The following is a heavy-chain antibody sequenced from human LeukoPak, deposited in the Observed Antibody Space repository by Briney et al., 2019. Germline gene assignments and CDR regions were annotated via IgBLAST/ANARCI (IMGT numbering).Heavy chain of an antibody. D-gene: IGHD5-24*01. Sequence: ASVKVSCNASGYTFTGYYMHWVRQAPGQGLEWMGWINPNSGGTNYAQKFQGRVTMTRDTSISTAYMELSRLRSDDTAVYYCARGRRWLQLLYYYYYMDVWGKGTTVTVSS. CDR1: GYTFTGYY. V-gene: IGHV1-2*02. CDR3: ARGRRWLQLLYYYYYMDV. CDR2: INPNSGGT. J-gene: IGHJ6*03.